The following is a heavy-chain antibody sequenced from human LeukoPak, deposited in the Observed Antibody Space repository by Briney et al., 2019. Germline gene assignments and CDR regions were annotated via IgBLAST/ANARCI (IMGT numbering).Heavy chain of an antibody. D-gene: IGHD6-13*01. CDR2: IYSGGST. V-gene: IGHV3-66*01. Sequence: GGSLRLSCAASGFTVSSNYMSWVRYAPGKGLEWVSVIYSGGSTYYADSVKGRFTISRDNSKNTLYLQMNSLRAEDTAVYYCARDAYSSSWYGVDYWGQGTLVTVPS. J-gene: IGHJ4*02. CDR3: ARDAYSSSWYGVDY. CDR1: GFTVSSNY.